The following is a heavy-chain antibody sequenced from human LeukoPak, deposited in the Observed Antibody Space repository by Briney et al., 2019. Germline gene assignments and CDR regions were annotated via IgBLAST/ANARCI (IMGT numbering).Heavy chain of an antibody. D-gene: IGHD3-9*01. V-gene: IGHV4-39*01. CDR2: ISYSGIT. Sequence: SETLSLTCTVSGGSISTSSYYWGWIRQPPGKRLERIGSISYSGITYYNPSLNSRVTISVDTSKNQFPLKLSSATAADTAVYYCASQTNYDILTAYYKPVESWGQGTLVTVSS. CDR1: GGSISTSSYY. J-gene: IGHJ4*02. CDR3: ASQTNYDILTAYYKPVES.